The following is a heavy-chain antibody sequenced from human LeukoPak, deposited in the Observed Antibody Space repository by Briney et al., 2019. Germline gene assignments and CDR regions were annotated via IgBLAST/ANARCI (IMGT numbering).Heavy chain of an antibody. D-gene: IGHD6-25*01. V-gene: IGHV4-30-4*07. CDR3: AKSGGYGLIDY. CDR1: GGSISSGGYS. J-gene: IGHJ4*01. CDR2: IYYSGST. Sequence: SETLSLTCAVSGGSISSGGYSWSWIRQPPGKGLEWIGYIYYSGSTYYNPSLKSRVTISVDTSKNQVSLKMSSVTAADTAVYYCAKSGGYGLIDYWGQGTLVTVSS.